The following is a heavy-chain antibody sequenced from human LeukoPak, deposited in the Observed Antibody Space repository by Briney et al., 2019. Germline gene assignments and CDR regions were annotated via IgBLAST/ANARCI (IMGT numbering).Heavy chain of an antibody. CDR1: GGSISSSY. CDR2: IFYSGST. D-gene: IGHD3-9*01. V-gene: IGHV4-59*08. CDR3: ARLYYDILSSYYYFDY. J-gene: IGHJ4*02. Sequence: SETLSLTCTVSGGSISSSYWSWIRQPPGKGLEWIGYIFYSGSTNYNPSLKSRVSMSVDTSKNLFSLNLTSVTAADTAVYYCARLYYDILSSYYYFDYWGQGTLVTVSS.